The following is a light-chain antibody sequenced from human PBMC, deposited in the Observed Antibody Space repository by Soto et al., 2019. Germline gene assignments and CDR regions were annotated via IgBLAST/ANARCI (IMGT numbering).Light chain of an antibody. V-gene: IGKV3-15*01. CDR1: QNVSTN. Sequence: EIDMTQSPATLSVSPGDRATLTCRASQNVSTNLDWYQQKPGKAPRLLIYGASTRATGIPARFSGSGSGTDFTLTISGLQSEDFAVYYCQQYDNWPPWTFGQGTKVEIK. J-gene: IGKJ1*01. CDR3: QQYDNWPPWT. CDR2: GAS.